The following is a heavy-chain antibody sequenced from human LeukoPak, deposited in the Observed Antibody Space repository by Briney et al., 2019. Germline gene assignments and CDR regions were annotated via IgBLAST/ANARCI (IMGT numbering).Heavy chain of an antibody. CDR1: GFTFSNYA. J-gene: IGHJ4*02. CDR2: ISYDGTDK. D-gene: IGHD6-19*01. Sequence: GRSLRLSCAASGFTFSNYAMHWVRQAPGKELEWVAVISYDGTDKYYADSVKGRFTISRDNSKNTLFLQMNSLRAEDTAMYYCAKGEGGDSGWYGDYWGQGTLVTVSS. V-gene: IGHV3-30*18. CDR3: AKGEGGDSGWYGDY.